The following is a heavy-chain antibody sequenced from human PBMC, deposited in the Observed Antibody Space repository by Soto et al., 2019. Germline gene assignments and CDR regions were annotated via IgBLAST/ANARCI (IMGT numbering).Heavy chain of an antibody. CDR1: GGNFITFA. D-gene: IGHD7-27*01. J-gene: IGHJ6*04. CDR2: IIPISSTT. Sequence: QVELVQSGAEVKKPGSSVKVSCKASGGNFITFAISWVRQAPGQGLEWMGEIIPISSTTKSAHKFKDRVTISADGSSSTVHMEMRSLKSEDTAIYFCAHKLGIDPFGSSGLDVWGKGTTVTVSS. CDR3: AHKLGIDPFGSSGLDV. V-gene: IGHV1-69*01.